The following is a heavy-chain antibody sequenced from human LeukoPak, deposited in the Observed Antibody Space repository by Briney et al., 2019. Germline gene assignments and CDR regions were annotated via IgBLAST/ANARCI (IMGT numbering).Heavy chain of an antibody. J-gene: IGHJ6*03. D-gene: IGHD6-13*01. CDR1: GYTFTGYY. V-gene: IGHV1-2*02. CDR3: ASGGPSSWNYYYYYMDV. CDR2: INPNSGGT. Sequence: VASVKVSCKASGYTFTGYYMHWVRQAPGQGPEWMGWINPNSGGTNYAQKLQGRVTMTRDTSISTAYMELSRLRSDDTAVYYCASGGPSSWNYYYYYMDVWGKGTTVTVSS.